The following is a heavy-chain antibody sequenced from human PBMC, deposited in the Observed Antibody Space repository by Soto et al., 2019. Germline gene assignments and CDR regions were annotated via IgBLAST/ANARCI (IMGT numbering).Heavy chain of an antibody. Sequence: SETLSVTCTFSGGSISIGGYYWSWIRQHPGRGREWIGYIYYSGSTYYNPSLKSRVTISVDTSKNQFSLKLSSVTAADTAVYYCARALYYGSGSYYYYYYGMDVWGQGTTVTVSS. J-gene: IGHJ6*02. D-gene: IGHD3-10*01. V-gene: IGHV4-31*03. CDR3: ARALYYGSGSYYYYYYGMDV. CDR2: IYYSGST. CDR1: GGSISIGGYY.